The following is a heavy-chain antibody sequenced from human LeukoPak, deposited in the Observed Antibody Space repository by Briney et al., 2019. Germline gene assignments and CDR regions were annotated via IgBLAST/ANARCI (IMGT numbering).Heavy chain of an antibody. CDR3: ARQGSYDNSGYSFDY. V-gene: IGHV5-51*01. CDR2: IYPGNADA. J-gene: IGHJ4*02. D-gene: IGHD3-22*01. CDR1: GYSLINHW. Sequence: KNGESLKISCKASGYSLINHWIGWVRQMPGKGLDWMGIIYPGNADATYSPSFQGQVTISADKSTTTVYLQWSSLKASGTAMYYCARQGSYDNSGYSFDYWGQGTLVIVSS.